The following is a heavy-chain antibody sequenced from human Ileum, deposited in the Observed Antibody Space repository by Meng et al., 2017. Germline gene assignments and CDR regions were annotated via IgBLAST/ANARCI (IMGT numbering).Heavy chain of an antibody. CDR3: ARYYYDSSGVTWFDP. CDR1: GDSISSGDHY. V-gene: IGHV4-31*03. D-gene: IGHD3-22*01. CDR2: FYFSGST. Sequence: QGHLQESGPGLVKPSQTLSPTCSVSGDSISSGDHYWTWSRQHPGKGLEWIGYFYFSGSTYYNPSLKSRVSISVDTSKNQFSLRMSSVTAADTAVYYCARYYYDSSGVTWFDPWGQRTLVTVSS. J-gene: IGHJ5*02.